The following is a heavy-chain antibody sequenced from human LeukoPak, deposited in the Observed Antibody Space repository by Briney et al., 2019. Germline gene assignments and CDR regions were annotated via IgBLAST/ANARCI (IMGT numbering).Heavy chain of an antibody. J-gene: IGHJ6*02. Sequence: SETLSLTCTVSGGSISSGDYYWSWIRQHPGKGLEWIGYIYYSGSTYYNPSLKSRVTISVDTSKNQFSLKLSSVTAADTAVYYCARDGVDYDILTGYKYYYGMDVWGQGTTVTVSS. CDR1: GGSISSGDYY. CDR3: ARDGVDYDILTGYKYYYGMDV. CDR2: IYYSGST. D-gene: IGHD3-9*01. V-gene: IGHV4-31*03.